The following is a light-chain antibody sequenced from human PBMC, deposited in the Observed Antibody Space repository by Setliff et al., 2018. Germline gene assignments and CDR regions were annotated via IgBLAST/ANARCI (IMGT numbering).Light chain of an antibody. V-gene: IGLV2-14*03. CDR1: SSDVGSYDL. Sequence: QSVLTQPASVSGSPGQSITISCSGTSSDVGSYDLVSWYQQHPGKAPKLIIYAASDRPSGVSKRFSGSKSGNTASLTISGLQTEDEADYYCNAYTSGTTYVFGTGTKVTVL. CDR2: AAS. CDR3: NAYTSGTTYV. J-gene: IGLJ1*01.